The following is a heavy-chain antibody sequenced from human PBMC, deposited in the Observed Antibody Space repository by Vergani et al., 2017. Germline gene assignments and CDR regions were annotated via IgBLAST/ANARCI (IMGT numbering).Heavy chain of an antibody. CDR1: GFNFDSYS. CDR3: AKERFGGELSAFDP. CDR2: ISSSSGTI. Sequence: EVQLLESGGGLVQPGGSMRLSCAASGFNFDSYSMNWVRQAPGKGLEWIAYISSSSGTIYMADSVKGRFTISRDNVKEILYLQMSSLRADDTAIYYCAKERFGGELSAFDPWGRGTLVSVSS. J-gene: IGHJ5*02. V-gene: IGHV3-48*04. D-gene: IGHD3-10*01.